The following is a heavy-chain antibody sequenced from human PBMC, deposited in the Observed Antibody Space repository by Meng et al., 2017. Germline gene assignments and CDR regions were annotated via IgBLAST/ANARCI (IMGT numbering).Heavy chain of an antibody. CDR3: AREGGYCSGGSCYSIMHNWFDP. V-gene: IGHV4-31*03. J-gene: IGHJ5*02. CDR1: GRSTSSGGDY. Sequence: QVPLHESGQGLVKPSRTLSSTCTVCGRSTSSGGDYWSLIRQHPGKGLEWIGYIYYSGSTYYNPSLKSRVTISVDTSKNQFSLKLSSVTAADTAVYYCAREGGYCSGGSCYSIMHNWFDPWGQGTLVTVSS. D-gene: IGHD2-15*01. CDR2: IYYSGST.